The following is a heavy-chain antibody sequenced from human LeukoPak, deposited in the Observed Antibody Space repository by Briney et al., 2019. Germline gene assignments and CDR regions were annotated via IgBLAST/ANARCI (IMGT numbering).Heavy chain of an antibody. CDR1: GFTFSNAW. Sequence: PGGSLRLSCAASGFTFSNAWMSWVRQAPGKGLEWVGRIKSRTDGGTIEYAAPVKGRLTISRDDSKNTLYLQINSLKTEDTAVYYCADLGDYAVGWGQGTLVTVSS. D-gene: IGHD4-17*01. CDR2: IKSRTDGGTI. CDR3: ADLGDYAVG. V-gene: IGHV3-15*01. J-gene: IGHJ4*02.